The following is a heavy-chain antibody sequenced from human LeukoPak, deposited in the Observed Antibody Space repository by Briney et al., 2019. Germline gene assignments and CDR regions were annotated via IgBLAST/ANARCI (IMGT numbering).Heavy chain of an antibody. D-gene: IGHD3-3*01. CDR2: IYYSGST. CDR1: GGSISRSSYY. CDR3: ARLGLRFLEWLSRGVY. V-gene: IGHV4-39*01. Sequence: SETLSLTCTVSGGSISRSSYYWGWIRQPPGKGPERIGSIYYSGSTYYNPSLKSRVTISVNTSKNQFSLKLSSVTAADTAVYYCARLGLRFLEWLSRGVYWGQGSLVTVSS. J-gene: IGHJ4*02.